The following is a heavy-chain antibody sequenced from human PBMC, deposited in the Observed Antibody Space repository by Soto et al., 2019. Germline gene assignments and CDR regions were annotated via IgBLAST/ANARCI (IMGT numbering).Heavy chain of an antibody. CDR3: ARPYSSSWVVFDN. Sequence: QVQLVESGGGVFQPGRSLRLSCTASGFTFSNYGMHWVRQAPGKGLEWVAVIWYAGSNKYYADSVKGRFTISRDNSKNTLYLQMNTLRAEDTAVYYCARPYSSSWVVFDNWGQGTLVTVSS. CDR2: IWYAGSNK. J-gene: IGHJ4*02. V-gene: IGHV3-33*01. D-gene: IGHD6-13*01. CDR1: GFTFSNYG.